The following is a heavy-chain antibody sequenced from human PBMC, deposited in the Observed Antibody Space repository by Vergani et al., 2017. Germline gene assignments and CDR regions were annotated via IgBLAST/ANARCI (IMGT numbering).Heavy chain of an antibody. D-gene: IGHD4-17*01. J-gene: IGHJ6*02. CDR1: GFTFSSYA. CDR3: ARAYTVTTEYYYGMDV. Sequence: VQLVESGGGVVQPGRSLRLSCAASGFTFSSYAMHWVRQAPGKGLEWVSYISSSSSTLYYADSVKGRFTISRDNAKNSLYLQMNSLRAEDTAVYYCARAYTVTTEYYYGMDVWGQGTTVTVSS. CDR2: ISSSSSTL. V-gene: IGHV3-48*01.